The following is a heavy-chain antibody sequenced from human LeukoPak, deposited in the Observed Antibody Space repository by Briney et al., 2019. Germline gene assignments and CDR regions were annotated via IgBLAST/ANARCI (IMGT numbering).Heavy chain of an antibody. J-gene: IGHJ4*02. V-gene: IGHV3-48*03. CDR3: ARDGPPDF. Sequence: QSGGSLRLSCAASGFTFSNYEMNWVRQAPGKGLEWVSYISISGSTVYYADSVKGRFTISRDNAKNSLYLQMNSLRAEDPAVYYCARDGPPDFWGQGTLVTVSS. CDR1: GFTFSNYE. CDR2: ISISGSTV.